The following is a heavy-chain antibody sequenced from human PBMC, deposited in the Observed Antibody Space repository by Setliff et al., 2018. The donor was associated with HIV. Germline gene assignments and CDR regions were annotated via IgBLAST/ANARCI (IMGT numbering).Heavy chain of an antibody. CDR1: GFTFSTYW. CDR2: ISPDGSAT. J-gene: IGHJ2*01. D-gene: IGHD3-10*01. Sequence: GGSLILSCAASGFTFSTYWMNWVRQAPAKGLEWVANISPDGSATYYVDSVKGRFTISRDNAKNSLYLQMNSLRAEDTATYYCAKVFGTSPLVGYFDLWGRGTRVTVSS. V-gene: IGHV3-7*03. CDR3: AKVFGTSPLVGYFDL.